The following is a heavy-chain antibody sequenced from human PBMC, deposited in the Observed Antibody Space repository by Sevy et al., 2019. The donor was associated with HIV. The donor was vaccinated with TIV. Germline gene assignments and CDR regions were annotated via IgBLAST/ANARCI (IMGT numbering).Heavy chain of an antibody. D-gene: IGHD3-10*01. J-gene: IGHJ6*03. CDR3: ARVLGYYGSGSYHYYYYYMDV. Sequence: ASVKVSCKASGYTFTSYGISWVRQAPGQGLEWMGWISAYNGNTNYAQKLQGRVTMTTDTSTSTAYMELRGLRSDDTAVYYCARVLGYYGSGSYHYYYYYMDVWGKGTTVTVSS. V-gene: IGHV1-18*01. CDR2: ISAYNGNT. CDR1: GYTFTSYG.